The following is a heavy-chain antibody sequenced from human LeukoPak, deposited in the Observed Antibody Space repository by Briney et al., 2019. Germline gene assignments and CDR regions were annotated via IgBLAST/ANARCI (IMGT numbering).Heavy chain of an antibody. J-gene: IGHJ4*02. CDR3: AKGRLGSASWALQIFDN. CDR2: ISPGGGTT. Sequence: PGGSLRLSCGVSGFAFGSEAMNWVRQSPARGLEWVASISPGGGTTYYADSVKGRFTISRDNSNNTLYVQMSSLRAEDTAVYYCAKGRLGSASWALQIFDNWGQGTLVTVSS. V-gene: IGHV3-23*01. D-gene: IGHD2-2*01. CDR1: GFAFGSEA.